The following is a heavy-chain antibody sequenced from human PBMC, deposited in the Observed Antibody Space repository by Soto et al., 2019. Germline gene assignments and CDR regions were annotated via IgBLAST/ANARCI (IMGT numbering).Heavy chain of an antibody. CDR3: AKGAVTSSLYYFDY. V-gene: IGHV3-30*18. D-gene: IGHD4-17*01. J-gene: IGHJ4*02. CDR2: ISYDGSEK. CDR1: GFTFSSYG. Sequence: QVQLVESGGGVVQPGRSLRLSCAASGFTFSSYGMHWVRQAPGKGLEWVAIISYDGSEKYYAGSVKGRFTTSRDNSKNTLYLQMNSLRAEDTAVYYCAKGAVTSSLYYFDYWGQGTLVTVSS.